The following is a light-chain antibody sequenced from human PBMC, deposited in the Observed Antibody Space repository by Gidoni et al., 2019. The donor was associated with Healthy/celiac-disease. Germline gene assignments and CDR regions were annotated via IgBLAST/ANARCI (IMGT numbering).Light chain of an antibody. J-gene: IGKJ5*01. V-gene: IGKV1-12*01. CDR2: VAS. Sequence: DIQMTQSPSSVSASVGDRVTITCRASQDISNWLAWYQQKPGKAPKLLIYVASTLQSGVPSRFSGSGSGTDFSLTISSLQPEDSATYYCQQANSFPLTFXQXTRLDIK. CDR1: QDISNW. CDR3: QQANSFPLT.